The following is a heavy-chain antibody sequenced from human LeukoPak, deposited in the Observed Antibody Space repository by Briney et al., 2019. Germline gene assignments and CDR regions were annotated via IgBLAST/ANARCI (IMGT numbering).Heavy chain of an antibody. CDR2: ISYDGSNK. CDR3: ANGGILTGYYGPFDY. D-gene: IGHD3-9*01. J-gene: IGHJ4*02. Sequence: PGGSLRLSCAASGFTFSSYGMHWVRQAPSKGLEWVAVISYDGSNKYYADSVKGRFTISRDNSKNTLYLQMNSLRAEDTAVYYCANGGILTGYYGPFDYWGQGTLVTVSS. V-gene: IGHV3-30*18. CDR1: GFTFSSYG.